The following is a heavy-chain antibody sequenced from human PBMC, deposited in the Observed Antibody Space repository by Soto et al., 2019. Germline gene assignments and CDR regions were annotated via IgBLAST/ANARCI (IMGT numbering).Heavy chain of an antibody. V-gene: IGHV4-34*01. CDR2: INHSGST. D-gene: IGHD6-25*01. CDR1: GGSFSGYY. J-gene: IGHJ3*02. CDR3: ARGTKRPSDAFDI. Sequence: PLETLSLTCAVYGGSFSGYYWSWIRQPPGKGLEWIGEINHSGSTNYNPSLKSRVTISVDTSKNQFSLKLSSVTAADTAVYYCARGTKRPSDAFDIWGQGTMVTVSS.